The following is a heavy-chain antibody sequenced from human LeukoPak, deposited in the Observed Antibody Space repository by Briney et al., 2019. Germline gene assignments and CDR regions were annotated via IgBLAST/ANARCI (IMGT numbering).Heavy chain of an antibody. CDR1: GGSISSYY. Sequence: SETLSLTCTVSGGSISSYYWSWIRQPPGKGLEWIGYIYYSGSTNYNPSLKSRVTISVDTSKNQFSLKLSSVTAADTAVYYRARGPAGINNWFDPWGQGTLVTVSS. D-gene: IGHD6-19*01. J-gene: IGHJ5*02. V-gene: IGHV4-59*01. CDR3: ARGPAGINNWFDP. CDR2: IYYSGST.